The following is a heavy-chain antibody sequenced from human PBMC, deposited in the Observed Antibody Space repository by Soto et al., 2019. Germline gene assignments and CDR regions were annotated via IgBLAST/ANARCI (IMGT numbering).Heavy chain of an antibody. CDR1: GGTFSSYT. V-gene: IGHV1-69*01. CDR3: ARDGDVTSTRPSGAFDI. Sequence: QVQLVQSGAEVKKPGSSVKVSCKASGGTFSSYTFSWVRQAPGQGLEGMGGIVPLFGTTNDAKIFEGRVTISADESTNTVYMELSSLRSEDSAMYYCARDGDVTSTRPSGAFDIWGQGTVITVSS. CDR2: IVPLFGTT. J-gene: IGHJ3*02. D-gene: IGHD6-6*01.